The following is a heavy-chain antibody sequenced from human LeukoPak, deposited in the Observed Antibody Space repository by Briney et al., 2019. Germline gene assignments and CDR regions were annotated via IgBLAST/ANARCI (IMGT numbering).Heavy chain of an antibody. CDR2: IYYSGST. CDR3: ARIDVDTAMVVDY. J-gene: IGHJ4*02. Sequence: SETLSLTCTVSGGSISSSSYYWGWIRQPPGKGLEWIGSIYYSGSTYYNPSLKSRVTISVDTSKNQFSLKLSSVTAADTAVYYCARIDVDTAMVVDYWGQGTLVTVSS. CDR1: GGSISSSSYY. V-gene: IGHV4-39*01. D-gene: IGHD5-18*01.